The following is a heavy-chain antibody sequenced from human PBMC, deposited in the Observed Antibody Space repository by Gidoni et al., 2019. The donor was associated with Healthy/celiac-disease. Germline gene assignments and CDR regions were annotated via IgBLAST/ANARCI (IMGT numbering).Heavy chain of an antibody. V-gene: IGHV3-21*01. Sequence: EVQLVESGGGLVQPGGSLRLSCAASGFTLGGYRMNWVRQATGKGLEWFSPIRSSGRYMFSADSLKGRITIYRDTAKSSLYLQMNSLRAADTAVYYCARDVAAYYDIFTDYYHVFYYYGMDVWGQGTTVTVSS. D-gene: IGHD3-9*01. J-gene: IGHJ6*02. CDR2: IRSSGRYM. CDR3: ARDVAAYYDIFTDYYHVFYYYGMDV. CDR1: GFTLGGYR.